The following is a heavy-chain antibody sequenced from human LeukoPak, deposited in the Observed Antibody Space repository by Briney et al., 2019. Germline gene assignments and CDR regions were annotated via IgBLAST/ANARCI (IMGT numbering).Heavy chain of an antibody. V-gene: IGHV4-59*08. J-gene: IGHJ4*02. CDR1: GGSNSGYY. CDR2: IYYSAST. Sequence: SETLSLTCSVSGGSNSGYYWSWIRQPPGKALEWIGYIYYSASTNYNPSLKSRVSISLHTSRTQFSLKVYTVTAADTAVYYCARRPYHSGAYQWAQGTQVTVSA. D-gene: IGHD4/OR15-4a*01. CDR3: ARRPYHSGAYQ.